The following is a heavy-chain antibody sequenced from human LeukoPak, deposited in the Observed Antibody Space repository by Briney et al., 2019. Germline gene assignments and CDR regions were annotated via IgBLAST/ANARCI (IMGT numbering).Heavy chain of an antibody. CDR2: IYYSGST. Sequence: SETLSLTCTVSGGSISSDSYYWGWIRQPPGKGLEWIGSIYYSGSTYYNPSLKSRVTISVDTSKNQFSLKLSSVTAADTAVYYCARWAGGPGGFDYWGQGTLVTVSS. V-gene: IGHV4-39*01. CDR1: GGSISSDSYY. J-gene: IGHJ4*02. CDR3: ARWAGGPGGFDY. D-gene: IGHD3-16*01.